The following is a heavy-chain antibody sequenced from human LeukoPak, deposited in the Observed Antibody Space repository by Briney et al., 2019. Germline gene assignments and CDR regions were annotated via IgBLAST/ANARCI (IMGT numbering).Heavy chain of an antibody. CDR3: ARDLDIVVVATISRHYGLDV. CDR1: GYAFTNYG. V-gene: IGHV1-18*01. D-gene: IGHD2-2*01. J-gene: IGHJ6*02. CDR2: ISPYNGNT. Sequence: EASVKVSCKASGYAFTNYGISWVRRAPGQGLEWMGWISPYNGNTNYAQKLQGRVTMTTDTSTTTAYMELRSLRSDDTAVYYCARDLDIVVVATISRHYGLDVWGQGTTVIVSS.